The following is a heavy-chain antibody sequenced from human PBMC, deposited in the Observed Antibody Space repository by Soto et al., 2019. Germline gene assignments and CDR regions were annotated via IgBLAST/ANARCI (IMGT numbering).Heavy chain of an antibody. V-gene: IGHV1-3*01. CDR2: INAGNGNT. CDR3: ARTNGNYYDSSGSLYYYYGMDV. CDR1: GYTFTCYA. J-gene: IGHJ6*02. D-gene: IGHD3-22*01. Sequence: EASVKVSCKASGYTFTCYAMHWVRQSPGQRLEWMGWINAGNGNTKYSQKFQGRVTITRDTSASTAYMELSSLRSEDTAVYYCARTNGNYYDSSGSLYYYYGMDVWGQGTTVTVSS.